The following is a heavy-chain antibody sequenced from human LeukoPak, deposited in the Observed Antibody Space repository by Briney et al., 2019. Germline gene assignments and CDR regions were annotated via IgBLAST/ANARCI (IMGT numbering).Heavy chain of an antibody. D-gene: IGHD7-27*01. CDR3: ARDHNWGPDY. CDR2: ILPKIVVT. Sequence: GSVTVSCMASGYSFTDQYLHRLRQAPGQGVEWMALILPKIVVTNYAQRFQGTLSLTRDTSISTLYIESNSLTSDDTAVYYCARDHNWGPDYWGQGTLVSVSS. J-gene: IGHJ4*02. V-gene: IGHV1-2*02. CDR1: GYSFTDQY.